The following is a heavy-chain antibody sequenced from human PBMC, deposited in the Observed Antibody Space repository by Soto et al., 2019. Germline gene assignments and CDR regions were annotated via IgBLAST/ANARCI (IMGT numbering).Heavy chain of an antibody. Sequence: QVQLVQSGAEVKKPGASVKVSCKASAYTFTSDGISWLRQAPGQGLEWMGWIGAYNGNTHYARRLQGRVTMTTDTSTSTAYMELRSLRSDDTAVYYCARDLGDAFDMWGQGTMVTVSS. CDR2: IGAYNGNT. CDR3: ARDLGDAFDM. V-gene: IGHV1-18*01. CDR1: AYTFTSDG. J-gene: IGHJ3*02.